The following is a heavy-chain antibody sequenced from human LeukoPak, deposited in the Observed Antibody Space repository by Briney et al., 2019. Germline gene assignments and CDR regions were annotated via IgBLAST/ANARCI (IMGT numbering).Heavy chain of an antibody. V-gene: IGHV3-7*01. D-gene: IGHD2-2*01. J-gene: IGHJ6*03. CDR2: IKQDGSEK. Sequence: GGSLRLSCAASGFTFSSYWMSWVRQAPGKGLEWVANIKQDGSEKYYADSVKGRFTISRDNSKNTLYLQMNSLRAEDTAVYYCAKEYCSSTSCYWGNYYYYMDVWGKGTTVTVSS. CDR3: AKEYCSSTSCYWGNYYYYMDV. CDR1: GFTFSSYW.